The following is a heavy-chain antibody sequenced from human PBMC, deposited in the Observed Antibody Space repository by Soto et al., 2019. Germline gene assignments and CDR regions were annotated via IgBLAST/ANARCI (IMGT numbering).Heavy chain of an antibody. D-gene: IGHD4-17*01. Sequence: SETLSLTCSVSGGSVSNKTYYWSWIRQPPGKRLEWIGYVYYSGTTNYNPSLKSRVTISVDLSNNQFSLRLSSVTTADTALYYCARTTAVPNTLRSRYFFDYWGQGTLVTVSS. CDR2: VYYSGTT. V-gene: IGHV4-61*01. CDR3: ARTTAVPNTLRSRYFFDY. CDR1: GGSVSNKTYY. J-gene: IGHJ4*02.